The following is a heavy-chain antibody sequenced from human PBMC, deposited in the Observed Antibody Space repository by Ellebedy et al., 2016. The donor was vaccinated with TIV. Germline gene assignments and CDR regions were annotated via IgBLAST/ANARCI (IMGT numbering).Heavy chain of an antibody. Sequence: ASVKVSCXASGYTFTGYYMHWVRQAPGQGLEWMGWINPNSGGTNYAQKFQGWVTMTRDTSISTAYMELSRLRSDDTAVYYCARVRGDLGYCSGGSCPFDYWGQGTLVTVSS. CDR3: ARVRGDLGYCSGGSCPFDY. D-gene: IGHD2-15*01. CDR1: GYTFTGYY. CDR2: INPNSGGT. J-gene: IGHJ4*02. V-gene: IGHV1-2*04.